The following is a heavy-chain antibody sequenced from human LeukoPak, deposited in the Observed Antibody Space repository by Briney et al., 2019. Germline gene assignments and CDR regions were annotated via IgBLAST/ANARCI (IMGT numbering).Heavy chain of an antibody. J-gene: IGHJ4*02. D-gene: IGHD1-26*01. Sequence: GGSLRLSCAASGFTFSSYWMSWVRQAPGKGLEWVANIKQDGSEKYYVDSVKGRFTISRDNAKNSLYLQMNSLRAEDTALYYGARDPRGGGATYGGGEFDYWGQGTLVTVSS. CDR3: ARDPRGGGATYGGGEFDY. CDR1: GFTFSSYW. V-gene: IGHV3-7*03. CDR2: IKQDGSEK.